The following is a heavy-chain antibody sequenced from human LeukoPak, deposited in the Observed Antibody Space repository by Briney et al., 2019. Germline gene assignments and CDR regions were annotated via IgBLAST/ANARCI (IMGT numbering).Heavy chain of an antibody. Sequence: AGGSLRLSCAASGFTFTNYWIHWVRQAPGKGLMWVSRIKSDGITTNYADSVKGRFTISRDNAKNTVYLQMNSLRAEDTAVYYCASTLSIRVRNSSGYYYFFDYWGQGTLVTVSS. J-gene: IGHJ4*02. V-gene: IGHV3-74*01. CDR3: ASTLSIRVRNSSGYYYFFDY. CDR2: IKSDGITT. CDR1: GFTFTNYW. D-gene: IGHD3-22*01.